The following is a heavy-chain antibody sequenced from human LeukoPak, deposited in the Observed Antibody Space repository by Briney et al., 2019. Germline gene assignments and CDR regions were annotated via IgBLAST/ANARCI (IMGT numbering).Heavy chain of an antibody. CDR2: INPGSGVT. D-gene: IGHD2-15*01. J-gene: IGHJ3*02. V-gene: IGHV1-2*02. Sequence: GASVKVSCKASGYTFTDYYMHWVRQAPGQGLEGMGWINPGSGVTNYPPKFQGRVTMTRDTSSSTAYMDLTRLRSDDTAVYYCASDGTFDNWGQGTMVTVSS. CDR1: GYTFTDYY. CDR3: ASDGTFDN.